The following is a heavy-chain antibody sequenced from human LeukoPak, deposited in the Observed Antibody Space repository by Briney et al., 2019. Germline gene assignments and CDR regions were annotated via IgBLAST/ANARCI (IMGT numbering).Heavy chain of an antibody. CDR1: GFTFSSYT. Sequence: GGSLRLSWAASGFTFSSYTMNWVRQAPGKGLEWVSSISSSSYIYYADSVKGRFTISRDNAKNSLYLQMNSLRAEDTAVYYCARDHIRGDSYFDYWGQGTLVTVSS. CDR2: ISSSSYI. D-gene: IGHD2-21*02. CDR3: ARDHIRGDSYFDY. J-gene: IGHJ4*02. V-gene: IGHV3-21*01.